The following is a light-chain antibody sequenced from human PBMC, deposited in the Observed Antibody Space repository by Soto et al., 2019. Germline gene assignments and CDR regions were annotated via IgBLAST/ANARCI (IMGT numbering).Light chain of an antibody. CDR3: QQNYRTPHT. CDR1: QGVSAY. Sequence: DIQMTQSPSSLSASVGERASISCRASQGVSAYLLWYQQTQGKAPKLLIYAASTLSSGVPARFSGSGSGTNFTLTISSLQPEDFATYYCQQNYRTPHTFGQGTKLEIK. J-gene: IGKJ2*01. CDR2: AAS. V-gene: IGKV1-39*01.